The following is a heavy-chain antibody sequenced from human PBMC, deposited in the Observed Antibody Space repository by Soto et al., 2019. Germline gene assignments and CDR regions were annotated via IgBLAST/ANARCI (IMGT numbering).Heavy chain of an antibody. CDR1: GYSFTSYW. D-gene: IGHD6-6*01. V-gene: IGHV5-51*01. CDR3: ARHYSSSSISYGMDV. Sequence: PGESLKISCKGSGYSFTSYWIGWVRQMPGKGLEWMGIIYPGDSDTRYSPSFQGQVTISADKSISTAYLQWSSLKASDTDMYYCARHYSSSSISYGMDVWGQGTKVTVSS. CDR2: IYPGDSDT. J-gene: IGHJ6*02.